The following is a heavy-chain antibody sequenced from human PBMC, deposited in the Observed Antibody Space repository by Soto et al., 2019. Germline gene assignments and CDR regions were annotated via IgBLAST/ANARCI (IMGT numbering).Heavy chain of an antibody. CDR2: ISAYNGNT. Sequence: QVQLVQSGAEVKRPRASVKVSCKAPGYTFPSYGSSWVRQAPGQGLEWMGWISAYNGNTNYAQKLQGRVTMTTDTSTSTAYMELRSLRSDDTAVYYCARDGKQWLAGYFQHWVQCTLLTVSS. D-gene: IGHD6-19*01. CDR3: ARDGKQWLAGYFQH. J-gene: IGHJ1*01. V-gene: IGHV1-18*01. CDR1: GYTFPSYG.